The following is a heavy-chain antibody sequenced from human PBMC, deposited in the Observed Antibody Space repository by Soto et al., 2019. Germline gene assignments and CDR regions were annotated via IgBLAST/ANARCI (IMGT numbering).Heavy chain of an antibody. D-gene: IGHD3-10*01. J-gene: IGHJ4*02. Sequence: QVQLVESGGGVVQPGRSLRLSCAASGFTFSSYGMHWVRQAPGKGLEWVAVISYDGSNKYYADSVKGRFTISRDNSKDTRYLQMSGLRAEDTAVYYCAKAWRVGSGIPDPCWYYWGQGTLVTVSS. CDR1: GFTFSSYG. CDR3: AKAWRVGSGIPDPCWYY. CDR2: ISYDGSNK. V-gene: IGHV3-30*18.